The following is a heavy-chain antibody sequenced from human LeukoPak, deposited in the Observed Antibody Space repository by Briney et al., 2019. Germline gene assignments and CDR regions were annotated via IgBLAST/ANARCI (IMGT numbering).Heavy chain of an antibody. Sequence: GGSLRLSCEASGFTFSTYWMHWVRQAPGKGLVWVSRITPDGTSTTYADSVKGRFTISRDNAKNTLYVQMNSLRAEDTAVYFCARKALTGSHSGPFDIWGQGTFVTVSS. CDR3: ARKALTGSHSGPFDI. CDR1: GFTFSTYW. V-gene: IGHV3-74*01. D-gene: IGHD7-27*01. J-gene: IGHJ3*02. CDR2: ITPDGTST.